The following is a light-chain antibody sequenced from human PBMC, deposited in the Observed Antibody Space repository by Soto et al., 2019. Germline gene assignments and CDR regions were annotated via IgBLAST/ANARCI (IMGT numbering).Light chain of an antibody. J-gene: IGKJ1*01. Sequence: IQMTQSPSTLSGSVGDRVTITCLSSQTISSWLAWYQQKPGKAPKLLIYKASTLKSGVPSRFSGSGSGTEFTLTISSLQPDDFATYYCQQYNSYSRTFGQGTKVDI. CDR1: QTISSW. V-gene: IGKV1-5*03. CDR2: KAS. CDR3: QQYNSYSRT.